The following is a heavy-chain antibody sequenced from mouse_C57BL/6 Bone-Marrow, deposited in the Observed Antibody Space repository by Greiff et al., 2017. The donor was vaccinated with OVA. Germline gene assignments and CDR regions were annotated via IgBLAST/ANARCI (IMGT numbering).Heavy chain of an antibody. CDR3: AGWGSSFYYAMDY. V-gene: IGHV1-9*01. D-gene: IGHD1-1*01. CDR2: ILPGSGST. J-gene: IGHJ4*01. Sequence: QVQLKQSGAELMKPGASVKLSCKATGYTFTGYWIEWVKQRPGHGLEWIGAILPGSGSTNYNEKFKGKATFTADTSSNTAYMQLSSLTTEDSAIYYGAGWGSSFYYAMDYWGQGTSVTVSS. CDR1: GYTFTGYW.